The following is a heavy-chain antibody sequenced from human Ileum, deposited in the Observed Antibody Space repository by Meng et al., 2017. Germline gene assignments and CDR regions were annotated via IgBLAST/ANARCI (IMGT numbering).Heavy chain of an antibody. V-gene: IGHV4-30-4*01. CDR3: ARERRHYYGSGSFDY. Sequence: QAQLQESRPGPVKPSQTLSLTCSGSGGSFSSDNYYWTWIRQTPGKGLEWIGLTYYNGSPFYNPSLRSRVTISVDTSKDQFSLKLTSVTAADTAVYYCARERRHYYGSGSFDYWGQGILVTVSS. CDR1: GGSFSSDNYY. CDR2: TYYNGSP. D-gene: IGHD3-10*01. J-gene: IGHJ4*02.